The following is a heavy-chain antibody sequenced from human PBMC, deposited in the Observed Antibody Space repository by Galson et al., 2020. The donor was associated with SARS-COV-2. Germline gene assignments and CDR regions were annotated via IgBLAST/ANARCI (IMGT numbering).Heavy chain of an antibody. V-gene: IGHV3-30*18. CDR1: GFTFSNYA. CDR2: ISYNENTK. Sequence: GESLKISRVASGFTFSNYAMHWVRQAPGKGLEWVAIISYNENTKYVDSVQGRFTISRDNSKSTLFLQLNSLRPEDTAVYYCAKETADYDSSNFDFLGQGTLVTVSS. CDR3: AKETADYDSSNFDF. D-gene: IGHD3-22*01. J-gene: IGHJ4*02.